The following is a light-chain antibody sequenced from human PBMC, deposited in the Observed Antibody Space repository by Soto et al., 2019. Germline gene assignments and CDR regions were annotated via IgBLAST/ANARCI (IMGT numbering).Light chain of an antibody. J-gene: IGLJ2*01. V-gene: IGLV1-47*02. CDR2: SSN. Sequence: QSVLTQPPSASGTPGQRVTISCSGSSSNIGTNFVDWYQQLPGTAPKLLIYSSNQRPSGVPDRFSGSRSGTSASLAISGLRSEDEADYYCAAWDVSLRDVVFGGGTQLTVL. CDR1: SSNIGTNF. CDR3: AAWDVSLRDVV.